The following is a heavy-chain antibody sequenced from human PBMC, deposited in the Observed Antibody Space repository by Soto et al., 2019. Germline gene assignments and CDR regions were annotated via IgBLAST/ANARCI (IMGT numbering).Heavy chain of an antibody. D-gene: IGHD3-9*01. J-gene: IGHJ6*02. CDR2: INPNSGGT. Sequence: ASVKVSCKASGYTFTGHYIHWVRQAPGQGLEWMGWINPNSGGTNYAQKFQGRVTMTRDTSISTVYMELRRLSSDDTAVYYCARAEDYDILTGYARSLDVWGQGTTVTSP. CDR1: GYTFTGHY. V-gene: IGHV1-2*02. CDR3: ARAEDYDILTGYARSLDV.